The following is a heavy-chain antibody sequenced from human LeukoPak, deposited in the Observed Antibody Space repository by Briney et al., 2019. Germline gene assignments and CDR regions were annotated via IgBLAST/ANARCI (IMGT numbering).Heavy chain of an antibody. CDR2: INSDGSST. Sequence: PGGSLRLSCAASGFIFSSYWMHWVRQAPGKGLVWVSRINSDGSSTSYADSVKGRFTISRDNAKNTLYLQMNSLRAEDTAVYYCAKDINVLLWFGELQQFDYWGQGTLVTVSS. D-gene: IGHD3-10*01. CDR3: AKDINVLLWFGELQQFDY. CDR1: GFIFSSYW. V-gene: IGHV3-74*01. J-gene: IGHJ4*02.